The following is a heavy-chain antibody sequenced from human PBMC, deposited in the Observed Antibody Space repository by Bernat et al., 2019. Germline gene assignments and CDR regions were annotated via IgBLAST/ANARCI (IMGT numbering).Heavy chain of an antibody. CDR3: ASDQSINDY. D-gene: IGHD2-21*01. V-gene: IGHV3-21*01. CDR1: GFTFSSYS. CDR2: ISSSSSYI. J-gene: IGHJ4*02. Sequence: EVQLVESGGGLVKPGGSLRLSCAASGFTFSSYSMNWVRQAPGKGLEWVSSISSSSSYIYCADSVKGRFTIARDNAKNSLYLQMNSLRAEDTAVDYCASDQSINDYWGQGTLVTVSS.